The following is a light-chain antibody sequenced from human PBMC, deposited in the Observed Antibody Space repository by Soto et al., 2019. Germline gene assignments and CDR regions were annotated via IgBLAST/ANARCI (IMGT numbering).Light chain of an antibody. CDR1: RLDIDAYDF. Sequence: QSALTQPASVSGSSGHSIPLSCTGSRLDIDAYDFVSWYQQHPGKAPRLIIYEVSNRPSGISNRFSGSKSGITASLTISGLQAEDEADYYCSSFTSTNALVFGAGTKVTVL. CDR2: EVS. J-gene: IGLJ1*01. V-gene: IGLV2-14*01. CDR3: SSFTSTNALV.